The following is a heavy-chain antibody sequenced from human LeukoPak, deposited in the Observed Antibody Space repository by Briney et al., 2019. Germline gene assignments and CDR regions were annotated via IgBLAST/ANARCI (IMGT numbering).Heavy chain of an antibody. CDR1: DYTFTSYA. D-gene: IGHD3-10*01. CDR2: ISVYNGNT. CDR3: ARVEEVRGGITSFDY. Sequence: ASVKVSCKASDYTFTSYAISWVRQAPGQGLEWMGWISVYNGNTNYAQKLQGRVTVTTDTSTSTAYMELRSLTSDDTAVYYCARVEEVRGGITSFDYWGQGTLVTVSS. J-gene: IGHJ4*02. V-gene: IGHV1-18*01.